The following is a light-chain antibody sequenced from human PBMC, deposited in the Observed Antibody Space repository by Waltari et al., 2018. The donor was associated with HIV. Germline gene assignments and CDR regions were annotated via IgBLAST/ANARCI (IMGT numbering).Light chain of an antibody. J-gene: IGKJ1*01. V-gene: IGKV1-5*03. CDR3: QQYGSYPWT. Sequence: DIQMTQSPPSLFASLGDRVPLTCRASQSVTSYLAWYQQKLGSSPNLLIYSASTLVTGVSSTFSASGSGTHFTLTISNLQPDDVATYFCQQYGSYPWTFGQGTRV. CDR2: SAS. CDR1: QSVTSY.